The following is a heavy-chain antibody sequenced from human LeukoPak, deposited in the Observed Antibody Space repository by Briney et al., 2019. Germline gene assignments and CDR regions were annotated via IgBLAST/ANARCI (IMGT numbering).Heavy chain of an antibody. D-gene: IGHD3-16*01. CDR3: ARGPTGGGGY. Sequence: SGGSLRLSCAASGFTFSSYAMSWVRQTPGKGLGWVSVISNSGGNTYYADSVKGRFTISRDNSKNTLYLQMNSLRAEDTAVYYCARGPTGGGGYWGQGTLVTVSS. V-gene: IGHV3-23*01. CDR1: GFTFSSYA. CDR2: ISNSGGNT. J-gene: IGHJ4*02.